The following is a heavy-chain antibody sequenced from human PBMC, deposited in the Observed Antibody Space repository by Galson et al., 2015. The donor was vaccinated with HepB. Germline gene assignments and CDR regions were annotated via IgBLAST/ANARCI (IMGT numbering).Heavy chain of an antibody. CDR3: ARGGGTLFGGVIQYYFDY. V-gene: IGHV1-69*13. CDR1: GGSFSRNA. J-gene: IGHJ4*02. CDR2: IPPIFGST. D-gene: IGHD3-3*01. Sequence: SVKVSCKASGGSFSRNAISWVRQAPGQGLEWMGGIPPIFGSTDYAQKFQGRVTITADESTSTAYMDLSSLRSEDTAVYYCARGGGTLFGGVIQYYFDYWGQGTLVTVSS.